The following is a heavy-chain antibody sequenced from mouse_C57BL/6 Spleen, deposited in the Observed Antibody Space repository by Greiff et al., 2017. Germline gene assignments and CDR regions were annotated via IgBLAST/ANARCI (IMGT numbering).Heavy chain of an antibody. CDR2: IYPGSGST. J-gene: IGHJ4*01. CDR1: GYTFTSYW. CDR3: ARFDYGSADY. V-gene: IGHV1-55*01. D-gene: IGHD1-1*01. Sequence: VKLQQPGAELVKPGASVKMSCKASGYTFTSYWITWVKQRPGQGLEWIGDIYPGSGSTNYNEKFKSKATLTVDTSSSTAYMQLSSLTSEDSAVYYCARFDYGSADYWGQRTAVTVSS.